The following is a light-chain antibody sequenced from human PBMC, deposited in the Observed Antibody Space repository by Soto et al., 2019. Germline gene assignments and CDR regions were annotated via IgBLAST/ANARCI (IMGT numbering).Light chain of an antibody. CDR1: QSISSW. Sequence: DIQMTQSPSTLSASVGDRVTITCRASQSISSWLAWYQQKPGKAPKLLIYDASSLESGVPSRFSGSGSGTEFNLTISSLQPDDFATYYCQKYNRAWTFGQGTKVEIK. J-gene: IGKJ1*01. CDR2: DAS. CDR3: QKYNRAWT. V-gene: IGKV1-5*01.